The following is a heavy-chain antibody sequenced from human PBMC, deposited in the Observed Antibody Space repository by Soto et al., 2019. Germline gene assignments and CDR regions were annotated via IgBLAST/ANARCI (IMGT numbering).Heavy chain of an antibody. Sequence: QVQLVQSGAEVQKPGSSVKVSCKASGGTFSSYAISWVRQAPGQGLEWMGGIIPIFGTANYAQKFQGRVTITADESTSTAYMELSSLRSEDTAVYYCARLPYSYGPYYYYYGMDVWGQGTTVTVSS. CDR1: GGTFSSYA. J-gene: IGHJ6*02. CDR2: IIPIFGTA. V-gene: IGHV1-69*01. D-gene: IGHD5-18*01. CDR3: ARLPYSYGPYYYYYGMDV.